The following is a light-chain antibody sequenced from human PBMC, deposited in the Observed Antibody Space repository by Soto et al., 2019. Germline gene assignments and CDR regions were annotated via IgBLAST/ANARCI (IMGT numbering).Light chain of an antibody. J-gene: IGKJ3*01. CDR2: DAS. CDR3: QQHNNWPLLT. Sequence: EILLTQSPATLSLSPGERATLSCRASQSVSSNLAWYQQKPGQPPRHLIYDASKRATCIPARFSGSGSGTDFTLTISRLEPEDFSVYFCQQHNNWPLLTFRPGPKVDIK. CDR1: QSVSSN. V-gene: IGKV3-11*01.